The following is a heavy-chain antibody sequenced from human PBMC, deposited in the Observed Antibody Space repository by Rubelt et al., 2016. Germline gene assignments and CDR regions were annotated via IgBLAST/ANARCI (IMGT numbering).Heavy chain of an antibody. V-gene: IGHV3-33*01. CDR3: ARDIRGAYYYYGMDV. CDR2: IWYDGSNK. D-gene: IGHD1-14*01. Sequence: AASGFTFSSYGMHWVRQAPGKGLEWVAVIWYDGSNKYYADSVKGRFTISRDNAKNSLYLQMNSLRAEDTAVYYCARDIRGAYYYYGMDVWGQGTTVTVSS. CDR1: GFTFSSYG. J-gene: IGHJ6*02.